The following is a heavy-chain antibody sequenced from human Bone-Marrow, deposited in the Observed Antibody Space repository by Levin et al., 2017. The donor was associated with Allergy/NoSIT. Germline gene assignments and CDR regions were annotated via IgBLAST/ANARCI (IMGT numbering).Heavy chain of an antibody. J-gene: IGHJ5*02. CDR3: ARHRAAEGFSNSYSGSDT. D-gene: IGHD3-10*01. CDR2: MFYGGSI. V-gene: IGHV4-39*01. CDR1: GGSISGSSDY. Sequence: SETLSLTCTVSGGSISGSSDYWVWIRQPPGKGLEWIGTMFYGGSIFYNPSLQSRVSISADTSDKEFSLKLTSVTAADTAFYYCARHRAAEGFSNSYSGSDTWGQGTLVTVSS.